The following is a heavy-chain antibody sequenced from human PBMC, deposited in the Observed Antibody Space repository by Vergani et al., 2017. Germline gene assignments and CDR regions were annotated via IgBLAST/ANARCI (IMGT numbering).Heavy chain of an antibody. J-gene: IGHJ4*02. Sequence: QVQLQESGPGLVKPSETLSLTCTVSGGPISSSSYYWGWIRRPPGKGLEWIGSINYSGSTYSSPSLKSRGTISVATSKNQFSLKLRYVTAADTAVYYCARHVYTSVWSFFGDYFDFWGQGTLVTVSS. D-gene: IGHD6-19*01. CDR3: ARHVYTSVWSFFGDYFDF. CDR1: GGPISSSSYY. CDR2: INYSGST. V-gene: IGHV4-39*01.